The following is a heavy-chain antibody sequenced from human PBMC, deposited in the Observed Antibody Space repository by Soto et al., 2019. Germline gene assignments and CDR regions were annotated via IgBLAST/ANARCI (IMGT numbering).Heavy chain of an antibody. J-gene: IGHJ4*01. Sequence: AAVKVSCKASGYAFNTYAITWVRQDPGPGLEWMGWISGYNGNTNYAQTLQGRGTMTTDTSTSTAYLELRSLRSDDTAVYYCARTVEYDSIPYYYADFWGQGTLVTVSS. CDR2: ISGYNGNT. CDR3: ARTVEYDSIPYYYADF. D-gene: IGHD2-21*01. V-gene: IGHV1-18*01. CDR1: GYAFNTYA.